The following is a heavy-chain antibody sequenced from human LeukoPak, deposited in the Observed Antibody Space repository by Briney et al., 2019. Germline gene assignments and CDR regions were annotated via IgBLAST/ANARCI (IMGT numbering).Heavy chain of an antibody. D-gene: IGHD4-11*01. Sequence: GGSLRLSCAASGFTFSSYGMHWVRQAPGKGLEWVAVIWYGGSNKYYADSVKGRFTISRDNSKNTLYLQMNSLRAEDTAVYYCAKDPVPYSNDHNRYFDYWGQGTLVTVSS. V-gene: IGHV3-30*02. J-gene: IGHJ4*02. CDR2: IWYGGSNK. CDR3: AKDPVPYSNDHNRYFDY. CDR1: GFTFSSYG.